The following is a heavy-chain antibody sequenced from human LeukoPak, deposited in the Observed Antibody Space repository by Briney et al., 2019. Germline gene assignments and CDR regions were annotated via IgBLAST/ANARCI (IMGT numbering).Heavy chain of an antibody. V-gene: IGHV3-11*03. J-gene: IGHJ4*02. CDR3: ARFDSSSCFNS. Sequence: GGSLRLSCAASAFTFSDYYMSWIRHPPGDGLEWVSYISSVSSYTNYTNSVRGLSTIPRDNAKNPLYLQMNSLRAEETDVYYCARFDSSSCFNSWGQGTLVTVSS. CDR1: AFTFSDYY. CDR2: ISSVSSYT. D-gene: IGHD6-13*01.